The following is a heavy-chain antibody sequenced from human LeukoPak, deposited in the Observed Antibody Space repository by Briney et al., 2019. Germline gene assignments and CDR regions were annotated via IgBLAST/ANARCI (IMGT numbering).Heavy chain of an antibody. Sequence: PGGSLRLSCAASGFTFSSYAMSWVRQAPGKGLEWVSAISGSGGSTYYADSVKGRFTISRDNAKNSLYLQMNSLRAEDTALYYCAKDRGIMITFGGVILDYWGQGTLVTVSS. CDR2: ISGSGGST. V-gene: IGHV3-23*01. CDR3: AKDRGIMITFGGVILDY. D-gene: IGHD3-16*02. J-gene: IGHJ4*02. CDR1: GFTFSSYA.